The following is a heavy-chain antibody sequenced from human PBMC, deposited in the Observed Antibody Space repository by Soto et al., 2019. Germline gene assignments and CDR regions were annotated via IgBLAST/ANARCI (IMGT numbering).Heavy chain of an antibody. CDR3: ARHVQITIFGVVPRSSNNWFDP. D-gene: IGHD3-3*01. CDR2: IYYSGST. J-gene: IGHJ5*02. Sequence: SETLSLTCTVSGGSISSYYWSWIRQPPGKGLEWIGYIYYSGSTNYNPSLKSRVTISVDTSKNQFSLKLSSVTAADTAVYYCARHVQITIFGVVPRSSNNWFDPWGQGTLVTSPQ. V-gene: IGHV4-59*08. CDR1: GGSISSYY.